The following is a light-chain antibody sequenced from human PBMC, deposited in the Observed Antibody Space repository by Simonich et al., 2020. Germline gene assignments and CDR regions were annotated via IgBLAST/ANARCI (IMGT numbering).Light chain of an antibody. J-gene: IGLJ2*01. V-gene: IGLV2-8*01. CDR3: SSYTSSSTLV. CDR1: SRDVGGYNY. Sequence: QSALTQPPSASGSPGQSVTISCTGTSRDVGGYNYVSWYQQHPGKAPTLMIYEVRTRPSGVPDLFSGSKSGNPASLTISGLQAEDEADYYCSSYTSSSTLVFGGGTKLTVL. CDR2: EVR.